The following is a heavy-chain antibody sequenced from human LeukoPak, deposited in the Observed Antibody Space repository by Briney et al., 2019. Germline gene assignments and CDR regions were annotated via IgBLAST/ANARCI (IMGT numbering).Heavy chain of an antibody. Sequence: SETLSLTCTVSGGSISSGGYYWSWIRQHPGKGLEWIGYIYYSGSTYYNPSLKSRVTISVDTSKNQFSLKLSSVTAADTAVYYCARDLDSPFDYWGQGTLVTVSS. CDR1: GGSISSGGYY. D-gene: IGHD3-22*01. J-gene: IGHJ4*02. CDR2: IYYSGST. V-gene: IGHV4-31*03. CDR3: ARDLDSPFDY.